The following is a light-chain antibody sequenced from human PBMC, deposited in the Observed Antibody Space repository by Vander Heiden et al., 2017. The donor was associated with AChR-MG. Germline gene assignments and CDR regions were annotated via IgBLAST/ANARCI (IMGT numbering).Light chain of an antibody. CDR3: QSYDRSLSVWD. J-gene: IGLJ2*01. V-gene: IGLV1-40*01. CDR1: DPHIGAGYA. CDR2: SNT. Sequence: QSVLTQPPSVSGAPGQTVTISCSWTDPHIGAGYAVHWYQQLPGRPPKVLIFSNTDRPSGVPDRFSGSRSATSAFLTISGLQVEDEALYYCQSYDRSLSVWDFGGGTKLTVL.